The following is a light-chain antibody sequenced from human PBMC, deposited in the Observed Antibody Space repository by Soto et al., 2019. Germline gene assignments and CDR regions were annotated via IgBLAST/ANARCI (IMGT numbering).Light chain of an antibody. CDR2: DAS. CDR1: QNISVW. CDR3: QQYDSSSPT. V-gene: IGKV1-5*01. Sequence: DIQMTQSPSTLSASVGDGVTITCRASQNISVWLAWYQQRPGKAPKFLIYDASNLETGVASRFSGSGSGTEFTLTIRSLQPDDCATYYFQQYDSSSPTFGQGTKREIK. J-gene: IGKJ2*01.